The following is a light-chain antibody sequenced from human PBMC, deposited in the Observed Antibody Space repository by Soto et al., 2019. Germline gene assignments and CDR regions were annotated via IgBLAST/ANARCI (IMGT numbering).Light chain of an antibody. Sequence: EVVVTQSPATLSLSPGERATLSCRACQSVSSYLAWYQQKPGQAPRLLLFGASNRATGIPARFSGSESGADFTLTISSLEPEDFAVYYCQHRSSWPLTFGGGTKVEIK. CDR1: QSVSSY. J-gene: IGKJ4*01. CDR2: GAS. CDR3: QHRSSWPLT. V-gene: IGKV3-11*01.